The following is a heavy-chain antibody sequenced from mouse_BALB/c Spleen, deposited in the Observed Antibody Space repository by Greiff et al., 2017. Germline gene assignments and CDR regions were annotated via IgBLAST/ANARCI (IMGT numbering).Heavy chain of an antibody. D-gene: IGHD1-1*01. V-gene: IGHV5-12-1*01. CDR3: ARRGYCYGSSYFDY. Sequence: DVMLVESGGGLVKPGGSLKLSCAASGFAFSSYDMSWVRQTPEKRLEWVAYISSGGGSTYYPDTVKGRFTISRDNAKNTLYLQMSSLTSEDTAMYYCARRGYCYGSSYFDYWGQGTTLTVSS. CDR2: ISSGGGST. CDR1: GFAFSSYD. J-gene: IGHJ2*01.